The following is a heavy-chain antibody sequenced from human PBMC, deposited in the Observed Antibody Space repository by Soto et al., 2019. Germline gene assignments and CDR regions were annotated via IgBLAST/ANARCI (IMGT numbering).Heavy chain of an antibody. CDR2: IYNDGTT. Sequence: GGSLRLSCVASGLPVAVSYMAWVRQAPGKGLEWASVIYNDGTTYYSQSVEGRFTISRDTSKNALYLQMDRLRDEDTAVYYCVRPLPSGQTHARDVWGQGTTVTVSS. J-gene: IGHJ6*02. CDR3: VRPLPSGQTHARDV. D-gene: IGHD3-10*01. CDR1: GLPVAVSY. V-gene: IGHV3-53*01.